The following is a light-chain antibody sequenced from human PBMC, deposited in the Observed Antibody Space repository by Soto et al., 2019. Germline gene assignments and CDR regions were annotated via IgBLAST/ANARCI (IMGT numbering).Light chain of an antibody. CDR2: KAS. J-gene: IGKJ1*01. V-gene: IGKV1-5*03. CDR1: QSISSW. CDR3: QQYHGFPWT. Sequence: DIQMTQSLSTLSASVGDRVTITCRASQSISSWLAWYQQKSGKAPKLLIYKASSLQSGVPSRFSGSGSGTEFTLTISSLQPDDFATYYCQQYHGFPWTSGQGTKVEIK.